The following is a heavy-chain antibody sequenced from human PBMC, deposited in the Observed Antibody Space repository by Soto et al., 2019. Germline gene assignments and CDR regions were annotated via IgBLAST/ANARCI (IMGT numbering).Heavy chain of an antibody. J-gene: IGHJ6*02. D-gene: IGHD5-18*01. V-gene: IGHV5-51*01. Sequence: GESLKISCKGSGYSFTSYWIGWVRQMPGKGLEWMGTIYPGDSDTRYSPSFQGQVTISADKSISTAYLQWSSLKASDTAMYYCARVDTAMVTGMDVWGQGTTVTVSS. CDR1: GYSFTSYW. CDR3: ARVDTAMVTGMDV. CDR2: IYPGDSDT.